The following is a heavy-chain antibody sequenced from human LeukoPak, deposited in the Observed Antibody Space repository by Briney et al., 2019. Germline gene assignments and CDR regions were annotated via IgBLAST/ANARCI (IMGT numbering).Heavy chain of an antibody. J-gene: IGHJ6*03. CDR3: AGSTSCFWGCYMDV. Sequence: ASVKVSCKASGYTFTGYYMHWVRQAPGQGLEWMGWINPNSGGTNYAQKFQGRVTMTRDTSISTAYMELSRLRSDDTAVYCCAGSTSCFWGCYMDVWGKGTTVTVSS. D-gene: IGHD2-2*01. CDR1: GYTFTGYY. V-gene: IGHV1-2*02. CDR2: INPNSGGT.